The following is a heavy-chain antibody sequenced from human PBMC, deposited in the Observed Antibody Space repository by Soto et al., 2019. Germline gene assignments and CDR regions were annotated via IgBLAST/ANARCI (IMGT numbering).Heavy chain of an antibody. CDR1: GFSFSGNY. J-gene: IGHJ4*02. V-gene: IGHV3-11*03. CDR2: INIGSTYT. D-gene: IGHD3-10*01. CDR3: AKMSLWFGELFPYYFDY. Sequence: GGSLRLSCVASGFSFSGNYMSWIRQAPGKGLEWISFINIGSTYTNYADSVKGRFTISRDDAKNSLFLQMDSLRAEDTAIYFCAKMSLWFGELFPYYFDYWGQGTLVTVSS.